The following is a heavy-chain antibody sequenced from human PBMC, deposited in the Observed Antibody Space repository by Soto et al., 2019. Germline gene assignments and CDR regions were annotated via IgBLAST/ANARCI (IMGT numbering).Heavy chain of an antibody. V-gene: IGHV3-74*01. J-gene: IGHJ4*02. CDR3: ARVRNGDWYFDY. Sequence: EVQLVESGGGLVQPGGSLRLSCAASGFTFSSYWMHWVRQVPGKGLVWVSRIKIHGSITSYADSVRGRFTISRDNAKNTLYLQMNSLRAEDTAVYYCARVRNGDWYFDYWGQGTLVTVSS. CDR2: IKIHGSIT. D-gene: IGHD2-21*02. CDR1: GFTFSSYW.